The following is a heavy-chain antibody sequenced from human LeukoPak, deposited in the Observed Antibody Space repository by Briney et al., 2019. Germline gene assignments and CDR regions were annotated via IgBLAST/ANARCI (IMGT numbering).Heavy chain of an antibody. CDR1: GYSFTSYW. CDR2: IYPGDSDT. J-gene: IGHJ3*02. V-gene: IGHV5-51*01. Sequence: GESLKISCKGSGYSFTSYWIGWVRQMPGKGLEWMGIIYPGDSDTRYSPSFQGQVTISADKSISTAYLQWSSLKASDTAMYYCVSTDYDTLTGYDFAAFDIWGQGTMVTVSS. CDR3: VSTDYDTLTGYDFAAFDI. D-gene: IGHD3-9*01.